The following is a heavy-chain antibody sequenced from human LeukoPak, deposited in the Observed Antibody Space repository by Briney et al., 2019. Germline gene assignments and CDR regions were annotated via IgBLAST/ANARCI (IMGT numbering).Heavy chain of an antibody. CDR2: ISYDGSNK. Sequence: GGSLRLSCAASGFTFTSYVMHWVRQAPGKGLQWVALISYDGSNKYYADSVKGRSTISRDNSKNTLYLQMNSLRAEDTAVYYCARLGETGDGTFMFVPSGEGTLVTVSS. CDR3: ARLGETGDGTFMFVP. D-gene: IGHD6-19*01. V-gene: IGHV3-30*03. J-gene: IGHJ5*02. CDR1: GFTFTSYV.